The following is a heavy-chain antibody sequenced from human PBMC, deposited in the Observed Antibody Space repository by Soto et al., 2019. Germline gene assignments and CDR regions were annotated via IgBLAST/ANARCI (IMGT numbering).Heavy chain of an antibody. D-gene: IGHD6-19*01. CDR3: AREQWGFDS. CDR2: IYHTGNT. Sequence: TLSLTCTVSCGPIISNGHYWPWIRQHPGKGLEWIAYIYHTGNTYYNPSLKSRLSISVDTSKNQFSLKLRSVTAADTAVYYCAREQWGFDSWGQGTLVTVS. J-gene: IGHJ4*02. CDR1: CGPIISNGHY. V-gene: IGHV4-31*03.